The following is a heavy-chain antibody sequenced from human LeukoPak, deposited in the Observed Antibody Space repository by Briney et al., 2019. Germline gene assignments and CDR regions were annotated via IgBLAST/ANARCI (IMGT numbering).Heavy chain of an antibody. V-gene: IGHV3-9*01. Sequence: GRPLRLSCAASGFTFDDYAMHWVRQAPGKGPEWVSGISWNSGSIGYADSVKGRFTISRDNAKNSLYLQMNSLRAEDTALYYCAKAITMRTHYFDYWGQGTLVTVSS. J-gene: IGHJ4*02. CDR3: AKAITMRTHYFDY. CDR1: GFTFDDYA. CDR2: ISWNSGSI. D-gene: IGHD3-10*01.